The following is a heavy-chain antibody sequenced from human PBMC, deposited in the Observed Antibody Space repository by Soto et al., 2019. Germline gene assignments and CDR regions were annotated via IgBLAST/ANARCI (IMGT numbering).Heavy chain of an antibody. J-gene: IGHJ4*02. CDR2: INSNGGST. Sequence: EVQLVESGGGLVQPGGSLRLSCAASGFTFSSYAMHWVRQAPGKGLECVSAINSNGGSTYYANSVKGRFTISRDNSKNTLYLQMGSLRAEDMAVYYCARLGTTYYFDYWGQGTRFTVSS. CDR3: ARLGTTYYFDY. CDR1: GFTFSSYA. D-gene: IGHD4-17*01. V-gene: IGHV3-64*01.